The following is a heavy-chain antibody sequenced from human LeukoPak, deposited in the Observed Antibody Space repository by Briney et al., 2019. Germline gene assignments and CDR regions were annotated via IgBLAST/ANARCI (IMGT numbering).Heavy chain of an antibody. J-gene: IGHJ4*02. Sequence: GESLKISCKGSGYSFTSYWIGWVRQMPGKGLEWMGIIYPGDSDTRYSPSFQSQVTISADKSISTAYLQWSSLKASDTAMYYCARGEQWLVRPPDYWGQGTLVTVSS. CDR1: GYSFTSYW. CDR2: IYPGDSDT. CDR3: ARGEQWLVRPPDY. D-gene: IGHD6-19*01. V-gene: IGHV5-51*01.